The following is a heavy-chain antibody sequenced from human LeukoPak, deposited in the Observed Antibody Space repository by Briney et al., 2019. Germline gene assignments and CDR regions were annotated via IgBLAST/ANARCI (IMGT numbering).Heavy chain of an antibody. CDR2: IYYSGST. CDR1: RGSINSYY. D-gene: IGHD3-22*01. Sequence: SETLSLTCTVSRGSINSYYWSWIRQPPGRGLEWIGCIYYSGSTNYSPSLKSRVTMSVDTSKNQFSLNLSSVTAADTAVYYCARHSFNYYDSTGSLDYWGQGTLVTVSS. V-gene: IGHV4-59*08. J-gene: IGHJ4*02. CDR3: ARHSFNYYDSTGSLDY.